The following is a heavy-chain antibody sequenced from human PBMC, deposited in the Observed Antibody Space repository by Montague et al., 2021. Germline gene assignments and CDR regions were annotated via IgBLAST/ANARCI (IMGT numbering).Heavy chain of an antibody. CDR3: ARAGYYGGLDI. CDR1: GFTFSTSW. Sequence: SLRLSCAASGFTFSTSWTHWVRQAPGKGLVWVSRINPDGSSTNYADSVTGRFTISRDNGKNTLYLQMNSLRAEDTAVYFCARAGYYGGLDIWGQGTMVTASS. V-gene: IGHV3-74*01. CDR2: INPDGSST. D-gene: IGHD2-21*01. J-gene: IGHJ3*02.